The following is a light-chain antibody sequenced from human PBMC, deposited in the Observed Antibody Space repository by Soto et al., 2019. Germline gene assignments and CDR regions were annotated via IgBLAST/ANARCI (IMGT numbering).Light chain of an antibody. CDR2: GAS. CDR1: QSVNNN. Sequence: EIVMTQSPATLSVSPGERATLSCRASQSVNNNLAWYQHKPGQAPRLLLYGASTRATGLPARFSGSGSGTEFTLTIGSLQSEDLAVYYCQQYNNWPGTFGQGTKVDIK. CDR3: QQYNNWPGT. V-gene: IGKV3-15*01. J-gene: IGKJ1*01.